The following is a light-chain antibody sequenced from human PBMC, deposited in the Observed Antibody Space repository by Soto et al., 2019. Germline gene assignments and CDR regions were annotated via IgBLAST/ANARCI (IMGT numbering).Light chain of an antibody. Sequence: QSVLTQPPSASGTPGQRVTISCSGSSSNIGSHYVYWYQQLPGTAPKLLIYRNNQRPSGVTDRFSGSKSGTSASLAISGLRSEDEADYYCAAWDDSLSGYVFGTGTKVTVL. CDR3: AAWDDSLSGYV. CDR2: RNN. CDR1: SSNIGSHY. J-gene: IGLJ1*01. V-gene: IGLV1-47*01.